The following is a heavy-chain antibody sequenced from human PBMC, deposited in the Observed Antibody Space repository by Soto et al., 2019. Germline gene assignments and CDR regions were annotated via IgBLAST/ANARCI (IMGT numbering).Heavy chain of an antibody. V-gene: IGHV4-59*11. D-gene: IGHD7-27*01. CDR3: ARANWYSEY. CDR1: GGSIRNHY. J-gene: IGHJ4*02. Sequence: QVQLQESGPGLVKPSETLSLTCTVSGGSIRNHYWSWIRQPPGKGLEWIGYIYYNGNTNYNPSSKRRVTTAVDTSKNQISLRLSAVTAADTAVYSCARANWYSEYWGQGTLVTVSS. CDR2: IYYNGNT.